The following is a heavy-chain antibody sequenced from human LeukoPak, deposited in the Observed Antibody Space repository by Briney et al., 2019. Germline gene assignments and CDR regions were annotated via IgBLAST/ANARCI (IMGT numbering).Heavy chain of an antibody. J-gene: IGHJ6*04. CDR2: IKQDGREK. V-gene: IGHV3-7*01. CDR1: GFTFSSYW. Sequence: PGGSLRLSCAASGFTFSSYWMSWVRQPPGKGLERVANIKQDGREKYYVDSVKGRFTISRDYAKNSLYLQMNSLRAEDTAVYYCARDRSNYYYYYGMDVWGKGATVTVSS. CDR3: ARDRSNYYYYYGMDV.